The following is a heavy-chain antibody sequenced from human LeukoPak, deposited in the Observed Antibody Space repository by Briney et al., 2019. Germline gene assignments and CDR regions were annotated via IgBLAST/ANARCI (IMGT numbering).Heavy chain of an antibody. V-gene: IGHV4-59*01. CDR1: GGSIRGTC. CDR2: MYNSGST. CDR3: ARGIESYGDYGY. D-gene: IGHD4-17*01. Sequence: SETLSLTCTVPGGSIRGTCWGWFRRPPGKGLEWIAYMYNSGSTNYNPSLKSRVTISIDTSKNQFSLKLSSLTAADTAIYYCARGIESYGDYGYWGQGILVTVSS. J-gene: IGHJ4*02.